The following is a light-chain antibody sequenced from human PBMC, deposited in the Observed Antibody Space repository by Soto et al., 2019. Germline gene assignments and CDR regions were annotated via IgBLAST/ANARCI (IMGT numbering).Light chain of an antibody. CDR3: QHYNNWPPWT. CDR2: GAS. Sequence: EIVMTQSPATLSVSPGERVTLSCRASQSVKSNLAWYQQKLGQAPRLLIYGASTRATGVPARFSGSGSGTEFTLTISSLQSEDFAVYYCQHYNNWPPWTFGQGTKVEI. CDR1: QSVKSN. J-gene: IGKJ1*01. V-gene: IGKV3-15*01.